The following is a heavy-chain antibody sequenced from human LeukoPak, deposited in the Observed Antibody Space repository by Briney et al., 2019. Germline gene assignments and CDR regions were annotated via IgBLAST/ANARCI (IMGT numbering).Heavy chain of an antibody. CDR2: IYSGGST. V-gene: IGHV3-53*01. D-gene: IGHD2-21*02. Sequence: PGGSLRLSCAASGFTVSSNYMSWVRQAPGKGLEWVSVIYSGGSTYYADSVKGRFTISRDNSKNTLYLQMNSLRAEDTAVYYCATPKSGDWEGAFDIWGQGTMVTVSS. CDR1: GFTVSSNY. J-gene: IGHJ3*02. CDR3: ATPKSGDWEGAFDI.